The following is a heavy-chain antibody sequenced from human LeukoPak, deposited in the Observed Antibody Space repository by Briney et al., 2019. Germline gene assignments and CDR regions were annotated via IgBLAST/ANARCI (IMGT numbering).Heavy chain of an antibody. CDR2: ISFDGSNE. CDR1: GFIFSCCG. Sequence: QPGGSLRLSCAASGFIFSCCGMHWVRQAPGKGLEWVALISFDGSNEYYADSVKGRFTISRDNSKNTLYLQMNSLRAEDTAVYYCATLKTYYFDYWGQGTLVTVSS. CDR3: ATLKTYYFDY. V-gene: IGHV3-30*03. J-gene: IGHJ4*02.